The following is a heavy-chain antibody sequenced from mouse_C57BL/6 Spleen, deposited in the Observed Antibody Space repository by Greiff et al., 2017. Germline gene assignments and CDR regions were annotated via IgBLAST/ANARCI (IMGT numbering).Heavy chain of an antibody. Sequence: QVQLQQSGAELVKPGASVKVSCKASGYTFTSYWMHWVKQRPGQGLEWIGNINPSNGGTNYNEKFKSKATLTVDKSSSTAYMQLSSLTSEDSAVYYCAREPNWDGTWFAYWGQGTLVTVSA. CDR2: INPSNGGT. D-gene: IGHD4-1*02. V-gene: IGHV1-53*01. J-gene: IGHJ3*01. CDR3: AREPNWDGTWFAY. CDR1: GYTFTSYW.